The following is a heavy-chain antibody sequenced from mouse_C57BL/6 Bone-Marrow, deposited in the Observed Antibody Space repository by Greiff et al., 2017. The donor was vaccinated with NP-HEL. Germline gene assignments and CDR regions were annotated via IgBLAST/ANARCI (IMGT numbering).Heavy chain of an antibody. CDR3: AREAYYGSSYAWFAY. J-gene: IGHJ3*01. CDR1: GYTFTSYG. Sequence: VQLQESGAELARPGASVKLSCKASGYTFTSYGISWVKQRTGQGLEWIGEIYPRSGNPYYNEKFKGKATLTADKSSSTAYMELRSLTSEDSAVYFCAREAYYGSSYAWFAYWGQGTLVTVSA. D-gene: IGHD1-1*01. CDR2: IYPRSGNP. V-gene: IGHV1-81*01.